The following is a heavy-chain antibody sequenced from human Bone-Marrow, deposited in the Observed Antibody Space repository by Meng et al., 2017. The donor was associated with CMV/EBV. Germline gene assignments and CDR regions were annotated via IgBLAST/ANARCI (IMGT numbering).Heavy chain of an antibody. CDR1: GFTFSSYG. Sequence: GESLKISCAASGFTFSSYGMHWVRQAPGKGLEWVAVIWYDGSNKYYADSVKGRFTISRDNSKNTLYLQMNSLRAEDTAVYYCAKSWGYCSSTSCYGGGMEFWGPGNTV. CDR3: AKSWGYCSSTSCYGGGMEF. CDR2: IWYDGSNK. D-gene: IGHD2-2*01. V-gene: IGHV3-33*06. J-gene: IGHJ6*01.